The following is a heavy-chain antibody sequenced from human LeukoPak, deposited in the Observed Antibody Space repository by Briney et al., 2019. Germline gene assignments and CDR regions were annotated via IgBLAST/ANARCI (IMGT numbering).Heavy chain of an antibody. CDR3: ARGTPHYYGSGSYYISRFDP. Sequence: SQTLSLTCTVSGASISIGFYYWSWIRQHPGKGLEWIGYIYYSGSTYYNPSLKSRVTISLDTSKNHFSLKLSSVTAADTAVYYCARGTPHYYGSGSYYISRFDPWGQGTLVTVSS. CDR2: IYYSGST. V-gene: IGHV4-31*03. CDR1: GASISIGFYY. J-gene: IGHJ5*02. D-gene: IGHD3-10*01.